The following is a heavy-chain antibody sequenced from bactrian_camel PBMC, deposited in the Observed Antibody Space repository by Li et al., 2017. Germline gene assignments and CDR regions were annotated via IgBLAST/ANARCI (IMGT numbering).Heavy chain of an antibody. D-gene: IGHD6*01. Sequence: HVQLVESGGDSVQPGGSLRLSCAASGYTASYNCMGWFRQAPGKERVLVASISTGAHSTFYADSVKGRFTISEDNAENTLYLQMNSLKPEDTAIYYCAAKIGPGCGNGWYRFAPYWGQGTQVTVS. CDR1: GYTASYNC. CDR2: ISTGAHST. V-gene: IGHV3S54*01. J-gene: IGHJ4*01. CDR3: AAKIGPGCGNGWYRFAPY.